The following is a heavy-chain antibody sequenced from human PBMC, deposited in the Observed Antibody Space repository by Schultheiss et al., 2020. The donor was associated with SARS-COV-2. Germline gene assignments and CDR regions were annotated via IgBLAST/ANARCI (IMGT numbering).Heavy chain of an antibody. CDR3: ARDGWTEGPFDY. J-gene: IGHJ4*02. V-gene: IGHV3-33*01. CDR1: GFTFSSYG. D-gene: IGHD6-19*01. CDR2: IWYDGSNK. Sequence: GGSLRLSCAASGFTFSSYGMHWVRQAPGKGLEWVAVIWYDGSNKYYADSVKGRFTISRDNSKNTLYLQMKSLRGEDTAVYYCARDGWTEGPFDYWGQGTLVTVSS.